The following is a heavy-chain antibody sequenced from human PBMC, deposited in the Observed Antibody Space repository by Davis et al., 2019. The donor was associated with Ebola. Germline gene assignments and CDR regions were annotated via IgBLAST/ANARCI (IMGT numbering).Heavy chain of an antibody. CDR3: AREPLDTAMVTYYYGMDV. CDR2: IWYDGSNK. CDR1: GFTFSSYG. V-gene: IGHV3-33*08. Sequence: GESLKISCAASGFTFSSYGMHWVRQAPGKGLEWVAVIWYDGSNKYYADSAKGRFTISRDNSKNTLYLQMNSLRAEDTAVYYCAREPLDTAMVTYYYGMDVWGQGTTVTVSS. J-gene: IGHJ6*02. D-gene: IGHD5-18*01.